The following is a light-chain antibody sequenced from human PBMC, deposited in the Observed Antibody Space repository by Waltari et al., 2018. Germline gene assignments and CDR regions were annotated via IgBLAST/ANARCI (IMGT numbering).Light chain of an antibody. CDR1: SSNIGSKS. CDR3: ATWDDSLNGL. Sequence: QSVLTQPPSVSGTPGQRVSFSCSGSSSNIGSKSVNWYQQLPGTAPKLLIYSNNQRPSGVPDRFSGSKSGTSASLAISGLQSEDEADYYCATWDDSLNGLFGGGTRLTVL. CDR2: SNN. V-gene: IGLV1-44*01. J-gene: IGLJ2*01.